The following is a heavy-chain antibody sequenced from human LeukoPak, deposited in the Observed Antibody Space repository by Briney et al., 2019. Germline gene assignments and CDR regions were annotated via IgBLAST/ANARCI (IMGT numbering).Heavy chain of an antibody. CDR1: GFTFDDYA. CDR2: ISWNSGSI. Sequence: PGRSLRLSCAASGFTFDDYAMHWVRQAPGKGLEWVSGISWNSGSIGYADSVKGRFTTSRDNAKNSLYLQMNSLRAEDTALYYCAKSSGSSGWNDAFDIWGQGTMVTVSS. J-gene: IGHJ3*02. CDR3: AKSSGSSGWNDAFDI. D-gene: IGHD6-19*01. V-gene: IGHV3-9*01.